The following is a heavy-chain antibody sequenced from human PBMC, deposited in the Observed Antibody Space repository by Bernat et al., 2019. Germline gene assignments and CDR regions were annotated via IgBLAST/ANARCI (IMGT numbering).Heavy chain of an antibody. CDR3: AKDPSRVAAAGDYYYYYGMDV. CDR1: GFTFSSYG. Sequence: QVQLVESGGGVVQPGRSLRLSCAASGFTFSSYGMHWVRQAPGKGLEWVAVISYDGSNKYYADSVKGRFTISRDNSKNTLYLQMNSLRAEDTAVYYCAKDPSRVAAAGDYYYYYGMDVWGQGTTVTVSS. D-gene: IGHD6-19*01. V-gene: IGHV3-30*18. J-gene: IGHJ6*02. CDR2: ISYDGSNK.